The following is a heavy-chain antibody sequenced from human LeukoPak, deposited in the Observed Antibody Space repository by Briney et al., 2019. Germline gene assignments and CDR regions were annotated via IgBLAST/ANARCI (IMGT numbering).Heavy chain of an antibody. CDR1: GFTFSSYS. Sequence: GGSLRLSCAASGFTFSSYSMNWVRQAPGKGLEWVSGISWNSGIIAYADSVKGRFTISRDNANNSLNLQMNSLRAEDTAVYYCARAHNWKYGSFDFWGQGTLVTVSS. D-gene: IGHD1-7*01. V-gene: IGHV3-21*06. CDR2: ISWNSGII. CDR3: ARAHNWKYGSFDF. J-gene: IGHJ4*02.